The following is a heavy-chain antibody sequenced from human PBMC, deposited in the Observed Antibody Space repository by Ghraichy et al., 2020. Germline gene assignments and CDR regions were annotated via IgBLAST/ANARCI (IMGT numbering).Heavy chain of an antibody. CDR2: ISGSGGST. CDR1: GFTFSSYA. J-gene: IGHJ4*02. CDR3: AKPDGFSSPRNWFYFDY. V-gene: IGHV3-23*01. D-gene: IGHD3-9*01. Sequence: ETLSLTCAASGFTFSSYAMSWVRQAPGKGLEWVSAISGSGGSTYYADSVKGRFTISRDNSKNTLYLQMNSLRAEDTAVYYCAKPDGFSSPRNWFYFDYWGQGTLVTVSS.